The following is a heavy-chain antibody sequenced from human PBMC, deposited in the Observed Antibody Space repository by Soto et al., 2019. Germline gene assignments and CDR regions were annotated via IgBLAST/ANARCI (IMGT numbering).Heavy chain of an antibody. CDR2: INWNSGSI. CDR3: VKDESINWYSGHFRH. J-gene: IGHJ1*01. D-gene: IGHD6-13*01. CDR1: GLPLDDNA. V-gene: IGHV3-9*01. Sequence: PVGSVKLSCAASGLPLDDNAIPWVGQVQGKGLEWVSGINWNSGSIGYGDSVKGRFAISRDNAKNSLHLQMNSLSAEDTAFYYCVKDESINWYSGHFRHWGQGTLVTVSS.